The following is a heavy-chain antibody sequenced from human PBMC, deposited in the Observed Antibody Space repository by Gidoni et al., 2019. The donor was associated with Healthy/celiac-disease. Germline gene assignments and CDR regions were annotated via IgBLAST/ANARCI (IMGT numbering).Heavy chain of an antibody. J-gene: IGHJ4*02. D-gene: IGHD6-19*01. CDR3: AKDKQWLVVDY. CDR1: GFTFRSYG. CDR2: ISYDGSNK. Sequence: QVQLVAYGGGVVQPGRSLRLSCAASGFTFRSYGMHWVRQAPCKGLEWVAVISYDGSNKYYADSVKGRFIISRDNSKNTLYLQMNSVRAEDTAVYYCAKDKQWLVVDYWGQGTLVTVSS. V-gene: IGHV3-30*18.